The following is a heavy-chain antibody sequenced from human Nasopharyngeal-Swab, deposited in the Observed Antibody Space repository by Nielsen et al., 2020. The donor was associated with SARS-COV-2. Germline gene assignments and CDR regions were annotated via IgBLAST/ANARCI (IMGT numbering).Heavy chain of an antibody. CDR1: GFTVSSNY. Sequence: GESLKISCAASGFTVSSNYMSWVRQAPGKGLEWLSVISGSDYSTKYADSVKGRFTISRDNSKNTVNLQMNSLRAEDTAIYYCAKDRDSGDDSDDYYHYYGMDVWGQGTTVAVSS. D-gene: IGHD5-12*01. J-gene: IGHJ6*02. CDR3: AKDRDSGDDSDDYYHYYGMDV. V-gene: IGHV3-23*01. CDR2: ISGSDYST.